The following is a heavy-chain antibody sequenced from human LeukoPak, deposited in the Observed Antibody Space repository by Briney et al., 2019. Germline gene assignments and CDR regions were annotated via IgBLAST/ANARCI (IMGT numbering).Heavy chain of an antibody. J-gene: IGHJ4*02. V-gene: IGHV4-39*01. Sequence: SETLSLTCTVSGGSISSSSYYWGWSRQPPGKGLEWIWSIYYSATTYYNPSRKSRVTISVDTSKNQFSMKLSSVTAADTAVYYCARRKRIVGAPRRYYFDYWGQGTLVTVSS. D-gene: IGHD1-26*01. CDR1: GGSISSSSYY. CDR3: ARRKRIVGAPRRYYFDY. CDR2: IYYSATT.